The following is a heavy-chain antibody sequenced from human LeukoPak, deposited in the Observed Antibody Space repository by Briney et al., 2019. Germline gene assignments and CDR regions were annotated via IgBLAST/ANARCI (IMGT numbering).Heavy chain of an antibody. CDR1: GFTFSSYA. J-gene: IGHJ4*02. CDR2: ISYDGSNK. Sequence: GGPLRLSCAASGFTFSSYAMHWVRQAPGKGLEWVAVISYDGSNKYYADSVKGRFTISRDNSKNTLYLQMNSLRAEDTAVYYCAKGAESSSWLNIDYWGQGTLVTVSS. V-gene: IGHV3-30*04. D-gene: IGHD6-13*01. CDR3: AKGAESSSWLNIDY.